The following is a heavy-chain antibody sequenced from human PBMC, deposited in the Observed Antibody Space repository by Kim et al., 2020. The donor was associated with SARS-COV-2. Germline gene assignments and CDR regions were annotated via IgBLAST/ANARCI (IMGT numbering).Heavy chain of an antibody. D-gene: IGHD2-21*02. V-gene: IGHV3-53*01. CDR1: GFTVSSNY. Sequence: GGSLRLSCAASGFTVSSNYMSWVRQAPGKGLEWVSVIYSGGSTYYADSVKGRFTISRDNSKNTLYLQMNSLRAEDTAVYYCARDTRSGAYCGGDCSYFDYWGQGTLVTVSS. J-gene: IGHJ4*02. CDR2: IYSGGST. CDR3: ARDTRSGAYCGGDCSYFDY.